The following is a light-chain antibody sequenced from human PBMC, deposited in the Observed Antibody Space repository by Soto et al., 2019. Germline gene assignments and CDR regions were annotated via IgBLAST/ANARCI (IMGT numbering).Light chain of an antibody. V-gene: IGKV3-20*01. CDR1: QSVRSSY. J-gene: IGKJ1*01. CDR2: GAS. Sequence: EILLTQSPCTLSLSPGERATLSCRASQSVRSSYLAWFQQKPGHAPSLLMYGASSRATGIPDTLSGSGSGTDFTLTITRLEPEDFAVYYCQQYASSRTFGQGTKVDIK. CDR3: QQYASSRT.